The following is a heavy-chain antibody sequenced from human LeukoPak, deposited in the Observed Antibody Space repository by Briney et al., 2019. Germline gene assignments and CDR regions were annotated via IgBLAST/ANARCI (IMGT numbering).Heavy chain of an antibody. V-gene: IGHV3-74*01. CDR3: AKETKTRGGPIDY. CDR1: GLSFSTYW. J-gene: IGHJ4*02. Sequence: GGSLRLSCEASGLSFSTYWMHWVRQVPGEGLVWVSRINGDGSSINYADSVKGRFTISRDNSKNTLFLQMNSLRVEDTAVYYCAKETKTRGGPIDYWGQGTLVTVSS. D-gene: IGHD2-2*01. CDR2: INGDGSSI.